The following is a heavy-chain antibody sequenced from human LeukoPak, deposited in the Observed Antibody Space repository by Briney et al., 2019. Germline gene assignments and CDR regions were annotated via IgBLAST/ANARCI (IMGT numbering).Heavy chain of an antibody. CDR3: ARGSIVVVTAIPKYYYYYGMDV. CDR2: MNPNSGNT. V-gene: IGHV1-8*01. CDR1: GYTFTSYD. Sequence: ASVKVSCKASGYTFTSYDINWVRQATGQGLEWMGWMNPNSGNTGYAQKFQGRVTMTRNTSISTAYMELSSLRSEDTAVYYCARGSIVVVTAIPKYYYYYGMDVWGQGTTVTVSS. D-gene: IGHD2-21*02. J-gene: IGHJ6*02.